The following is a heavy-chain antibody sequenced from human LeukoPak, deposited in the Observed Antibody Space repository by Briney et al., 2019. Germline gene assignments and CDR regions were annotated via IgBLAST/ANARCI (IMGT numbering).Heavy chain of an antibody. Sequence: QPGGSLRLSCAASGFTFSSYAMSWVRQAPGKGLEWVSAISGSGGSTYYADSVKGRFTISRDNSKNTLYLQMNSLRAEDTAVYYCARAGGDHDGKQVLNYYGMDVWGQGTTVTVSS. V-gene: IGHV3-23*01. J-gene: IGHJ6*02. CDR2: ISGSGGST. CDR3: ARAGGDHDGKQVLNYYGMDV. CDR1: GFTFSSYA. D-gene: IGHD2-21*02.